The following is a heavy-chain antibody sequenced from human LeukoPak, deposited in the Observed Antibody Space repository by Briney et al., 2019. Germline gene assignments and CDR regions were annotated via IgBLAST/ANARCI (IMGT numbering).Heavy chain of an antibody. Sequence: SGPTLVKPTQTLTLTCTFSGFSPSTSGVGVAWIRQPPGKALEWLALIYWDDDKRYSPSLKRRLTITKDTSKNQVVLKMTHLDPWDPATYYCTTRRGPGGPAFGTWGQGTVVTVSS. D-gene: IGHD1-14*01. CDR2: IYWDDDK. V-gene: IGHV2-5*02. CDR3: TTRRGPGGPAFGT. CDR1: GFSPSTSGVG. J-gene: IGHJ3*02.